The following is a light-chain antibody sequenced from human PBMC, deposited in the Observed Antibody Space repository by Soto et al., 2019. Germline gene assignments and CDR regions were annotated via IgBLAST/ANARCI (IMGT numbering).Light chain of an antibody. CDR3: SSYTSSSTFP. Sequence: QSVLTQPASVSGSPGQSITISCTGTSSDVGGYNYVSWYQQHPGKAPKLMIYEVSNRPSGVSNRFSGSKSGNTASLTISGLQAEDEADYYRSSYTSSSTFPFGTGTKVTAL. J-gene: IGLJ1*01. CDR1: SSDVGGYNY. CDR2: EVS. V-gene: IGLV2-14*01.